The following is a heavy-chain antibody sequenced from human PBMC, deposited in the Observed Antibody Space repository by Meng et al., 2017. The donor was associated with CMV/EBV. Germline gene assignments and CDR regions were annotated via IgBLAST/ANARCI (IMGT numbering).Heavy chain of an antibody. J-gene: IGHJ3*02. CDR1: GYTFTGYY. Sequence: ASVKVSCKASGYTFTGYYMHWVRQAPGKGLEWMGGFDPEDGETIYAQKFQGRVTMTEDTSTDTAYMELSSLRSDDTAVYYCARDGYCSSTSCPAGNAFDIWGQGTMVTVSS. CDR3: ARDGYCSSTSCPAGNAFDI. V-gene: IGHV1-24*01. CDR2: FDPEDGET. D-gene: IGHD2-2*03.